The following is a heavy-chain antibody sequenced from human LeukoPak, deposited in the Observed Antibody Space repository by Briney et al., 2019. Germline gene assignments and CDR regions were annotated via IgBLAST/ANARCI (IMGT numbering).Heavy chain of an antibody. J-gene: IGHJ4*02. V-gene: IGHV4-39*07. CDR3: ARGRSGYSYGPFDY. Sequence: PSETLSLTCTVSGGSISSISYYWGWIRQPPGKGLEWIGSIYYSGTTYYNPSLKSRVTISVDTSKNQFSLKLSSVTAADTAVYYCARGRSGYSYGPFDYWGQGTLVTVSS. CDR2: IYYSGTT. CDR1: GGSISSISYY. D-gene: IGHD5-18*01.